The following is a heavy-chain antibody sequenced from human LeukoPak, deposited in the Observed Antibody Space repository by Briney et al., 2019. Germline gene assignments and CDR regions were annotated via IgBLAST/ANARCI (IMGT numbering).Heavy chain of an antibody. CDR1: GYTFTSYA. CDR2: INAGNGNT. CDR3: ARDYSSGWSFDY. Sequence: ASVKVSCKASGYTFTSYAMHWVRQAPGQRLEWMGWINAGNGNTKYSQKFQGRVTITRDTSASTAYMELSSLRSEDTAVYYCARDYSSGWSFDYWGQGTLVTVSP. V-gene: IGHV1-3*01. J-gene: IGHJ4*02. D-gene: IGHD6-19*01.